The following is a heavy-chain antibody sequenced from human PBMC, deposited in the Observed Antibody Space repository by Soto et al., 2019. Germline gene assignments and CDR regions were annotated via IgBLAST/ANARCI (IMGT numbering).Heavy chain of an antibody. CDR2: IYWDDDK. J-gene: IGHJ4*02. D-gene: IGHD5-12*01. V-gene: IGHV2-5*02. Sequence: QITLNESGPTLVKPTQTLTLTCTFSGFSLSTSGVGVGWIRQSPGKALEWLALIYWDDDKRYSPSLKSRLTTTKDTSKTQVVITMTTTDPVETPPSFCAHVLVATCHFVSVAGSYYFDYWGQGTLVTVSS. CDR1: GFSLSTSGVG. CDR3: AHVLVATCHFVSVAGSYYFDY.